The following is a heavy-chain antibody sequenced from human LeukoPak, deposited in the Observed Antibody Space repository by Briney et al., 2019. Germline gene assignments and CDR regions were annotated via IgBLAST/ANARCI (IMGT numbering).Heavy chain of an antibody. D-gene: IGHD5-24*01. CDR2: IIPIFGTA. Sequence: SVKVSCKASGGTFSSYAISWVRQAPGQGLEWMGGIIPIFGTANYAQKFQGRVTITTDESTSTAYMELGSLRSEDTAVYYCARARWLQFLDFDYWGQGTLVTVSS. CDR3: ARARWLQFLDFDY. CDR1: GGTFSSYA. V-gene: IGHV1-69*05. J-gene: IGHJ4*02.